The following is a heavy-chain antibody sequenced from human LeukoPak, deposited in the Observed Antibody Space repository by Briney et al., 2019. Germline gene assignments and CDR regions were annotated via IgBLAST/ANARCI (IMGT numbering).Heavy chain of an antibody. J-gene: IGHJ5*02. CDR3: ARNVLPDNWFDP. Sequence: GGSLRLSCAASGFTFSSYWMHWVRQAPGKGLEWVSYISSSSSYTNYADSVKGRFTISRDNAKNSLYLLMNSLRAEDTAVYYCARNVLPDNWFDPWGQGTLVTVSS. CDR2: ISSSSSYT. V-gene: IGHV3-11*03. D-gene: IGHD3-10*01. CDR1: GFTFSSYW.